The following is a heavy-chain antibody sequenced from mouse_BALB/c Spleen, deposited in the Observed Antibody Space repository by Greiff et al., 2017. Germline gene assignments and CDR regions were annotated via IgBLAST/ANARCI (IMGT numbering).Heavy chain of an antibody. Sequence: QVQLQQSGAELVKPGASVKLSCKASGYTFTSYYMYWVKQRPGQGLEWIGEITPSNGGTNFNEKFKSKATLTVDKSSSTAYMQLSSLTSEDSAVYYCTRLGTTVVAPFDYWGQGTTLTVSS. V-gene: IGHV1S81*02. J-gene: IGHJ2*01. CDR2: ITPSNGGT. CDR1: GYTFTSYY. D-gene: IGHD1-1*01. CDR3: TRLGTTVVAPFDY.